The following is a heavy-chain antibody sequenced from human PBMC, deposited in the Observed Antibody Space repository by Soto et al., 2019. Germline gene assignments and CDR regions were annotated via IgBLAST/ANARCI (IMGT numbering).Heavy chain of an antibody. CDR2: IYYTGKT. V-gene: IGHV4-30-4*01. CDR3: GRDLTSNANCIDP. CDR1: GDYIHVGGYY. Sequence: SETLSLTCSFSGDYIHVGGYYWTWIRQRPGKGLEWMGYIYYTGKTYYNPSLESRLTMSVDRSKNQFSLRLTSVTAADTAVYFCGRDLTSNANCIDPWGQGTLVTVSS. D-gene: IGHD2-2*01. J-gene: IGHJ5*02.